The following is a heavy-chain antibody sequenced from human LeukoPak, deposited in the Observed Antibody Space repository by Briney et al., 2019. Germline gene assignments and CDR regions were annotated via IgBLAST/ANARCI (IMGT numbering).Heavy chain of an antibody. D-gene: IGHD1-1*01. Sequence: GASLRLSCAASGFTFSSFDMHWVRQPTEQGLEWVSTIGTASDTYYPGSVEGRFTLSRDNAKNSLYLQMNSLTAGDTAVYYCARGPPRGKYYYMDVWGKGTTVTVSS. CDR2: IGTASDT. CDR3: ARGPPRGKYYYMDV. J-gene: IGHJ6*03. CDR1: GFTFSSFD. V-gene: IGHV3-13*01.